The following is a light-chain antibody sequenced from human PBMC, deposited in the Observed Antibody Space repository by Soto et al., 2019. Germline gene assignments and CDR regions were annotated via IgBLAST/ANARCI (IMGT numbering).Light chain of an antibody. J-gene: IGKJ4*01. CDR3: QHTYSPPLP. CDR1: QTVTNY. V-gene: IGKV1-39*01. Sequence: DIQVTQSPSSLSASVGDRVTITCRTSQTVTNYLNWYQQKPGQAPKLLIFAASTLRNGDPSRFSGSGSGTDFTLTISSLQPEDVATYYCQHTYSPPLPFGGGTRVDI. CDR2: AAS.